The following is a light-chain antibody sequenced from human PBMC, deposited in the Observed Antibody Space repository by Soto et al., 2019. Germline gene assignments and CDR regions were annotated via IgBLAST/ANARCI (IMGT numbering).Light chain of an antibody. Sequence: DVRMTQSPSTLSASVGDRVTITCRASQSIGTWLAWYQQKPGGAPRLLIYDVSNLESGVPSRFSGSGSGPEFTLTITSLQPEDFGIYYCQQYDSSRTFGQGTKVDLK. J-gene: IGKJ1*01. CDR2: DVS. V-gene: IGKV1-5*01. CDR1: QSIGTW. CDR3: QQYDSSRT.